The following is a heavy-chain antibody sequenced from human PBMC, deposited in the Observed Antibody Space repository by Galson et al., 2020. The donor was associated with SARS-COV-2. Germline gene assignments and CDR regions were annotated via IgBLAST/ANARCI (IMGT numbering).Heavy chain of an antibody. CDR3: ARDGQSSRGWAFDY. V-gene: IGHV3-33*01. CDR1: GFTFSDHA. D-gene: IGHD6-19*01. Sequence: GESLKISCAASGFTFSDHAMHWVRQAPGKGLEWVAQIFFDGSEKYYGDSVRSRFTISRDSSKNTVYLQMNNLRVDDTAVYDCARDGQSSRGWAFDYWGQGTLLTVSS. CDR2: IFFDGSEK. J-gene: IGHJ4*02.